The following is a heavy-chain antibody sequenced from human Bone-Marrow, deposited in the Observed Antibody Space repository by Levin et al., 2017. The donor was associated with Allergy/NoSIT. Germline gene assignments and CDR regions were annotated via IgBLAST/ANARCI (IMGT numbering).Heavy chain of an antibody. D-gene: IGHD3-3*01. Sequence: SGPTLVKPPQTLTLTCTFSGFSLNTASLGVGWIRQPPGKALECLALVYWDDDKLYNPSLRGRLIITKDTSKNQVVLEMGNMDPADTATYYCSRWTAGSLGGWFDTWGQGTLVTVPS. CDR3: SRWTAGSLGGWFDT. CDR2: VYWDDDK. J-gene: IGHJ5*02. CDR1: GFSLNTASLG. V-gene: IGHV2-5*02.